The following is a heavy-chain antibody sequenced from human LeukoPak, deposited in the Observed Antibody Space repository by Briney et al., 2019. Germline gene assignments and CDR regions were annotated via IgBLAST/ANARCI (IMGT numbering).Heavy chain of an antibody. CDR2: ISGSGGST. D-gene: IGHD6-19*01. V-gene: IGHV3-23*01. J-gene: IGHJ4*03. CDR3: ATDRPIAVASTTDS. Sequence: GGSLSLSCAASGYTFNIYAISWVRQAPGKGLEWVAGISGSGGSTGYADSVKDRFTISIDNSKNTLYLHMNSLRAEDTAVYYCATDRPIAVASTTDSSGQRTVVSVSS. CDR1: GYTFNIYA.